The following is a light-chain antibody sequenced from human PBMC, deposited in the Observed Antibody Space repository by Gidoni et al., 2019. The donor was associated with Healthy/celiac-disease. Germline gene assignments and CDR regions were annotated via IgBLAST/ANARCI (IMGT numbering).Light chain of an antibody. CDR2: DAS. Sequence: EIVLTQSPATLSLSPGERATLSCRASKSVSSYLAWYQQKPGQAPRLLIYDASNRATGIPARFSGSGSGTDFTLTISSLEPEDFAVYYCQQRGNWPPTFGQGTKVEIK. V-gene: IGKV3-11*01. CDR3: QQRGNWPPT. CDR1: KSVSSY. J-gene: IGKJ1*01.